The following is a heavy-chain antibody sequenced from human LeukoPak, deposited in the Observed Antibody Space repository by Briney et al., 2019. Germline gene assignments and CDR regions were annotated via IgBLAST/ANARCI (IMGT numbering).Heavy chain of an antibody. J-gene: IGHJ4*02. V-gene: IGHV4-34*01. CDR3: PRGRAGLRIAARPFDY. CDR2: INHSGST. Sequence: SETLSLTCAVYGGSFSGYYWSWIRQPPGKGLEWIGEINHSGSTNYNPSLKSRVTISVDTSKNQFSLKLSSVTAADTAVYYCPRGRAGLRIAARPFDYWGQGTLVTVSS. D-gene: IGHD6-6*01. CDR1: GGSFSGYY.